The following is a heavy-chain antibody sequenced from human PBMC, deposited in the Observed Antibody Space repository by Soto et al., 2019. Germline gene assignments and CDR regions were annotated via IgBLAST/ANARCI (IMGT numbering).Heavy chain of an antibody. D-gene: IGHD5-18*01. CDR1: GFTFSSYS. CDR2: ISSSSNTI. J-gene: IGHJ4*02. CDR3: ARGGYGNFDY. Sequence: EVQLVESGGGLVQPGGSLRLSCAASGFTFSSYSMNWVRQAPGKGLEWISYISSSSNTIYYADSMKGRFTISRDNARNSLYLQMNGLRAEDTAVYYCARGGYGNFDYWGQGTLVTVSS. V-gene: IGHV3-48*01.